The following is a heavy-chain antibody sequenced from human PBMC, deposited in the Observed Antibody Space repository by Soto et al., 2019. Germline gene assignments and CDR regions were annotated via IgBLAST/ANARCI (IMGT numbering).Heavy chain of an antibody. V-gene: IGHV1-2*02. D-gene: IGHD3-10*02. J-gene: IGHJ6*02. Sequence: QVRLVQSGAEVKEPGDSVRVSCEASGYTFTAYHIHWVRQAPGQGLEWMGWINPKFGDTGYAQDFQGRVSMTSDMTISTVYMELRRLTSDDTAIYYCARNMDYYYGRGSGNGHGVWGQGTTVTVCS. CDR2: INPKFGDT. CDR1: GYTFTAYH. CDR3: ARNMDYYYGRGSGNGHGV.